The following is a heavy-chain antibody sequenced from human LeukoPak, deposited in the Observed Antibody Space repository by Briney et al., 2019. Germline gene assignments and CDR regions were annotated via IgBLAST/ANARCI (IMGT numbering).Heavy chain of an antibody. D-gene: IGHD4-23*01. J-gene: IGHJ4*02. CDR2: ISWNSGSI. CDR1: GFTFDDYA. CDR3: AKAKPTDYGGNPTLYYFDY. Sequence: SGGSLRPSCAASGFTFDDYAMHWVRQAPGKGLEWVSGISWNSGSIGYADSVKGRFTISRDNAKNSLYLQMNSLRAEDTALYYCAKAKPTDYGGNPTLYYFDYWGQGTLVTVSS. V-gene: IGHV3-9*01.